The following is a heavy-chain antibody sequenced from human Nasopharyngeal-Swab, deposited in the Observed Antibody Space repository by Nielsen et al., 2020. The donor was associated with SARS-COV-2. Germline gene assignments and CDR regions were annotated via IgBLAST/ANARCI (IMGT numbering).Heavy chain of an antibody. Sequence: VKVSCKASGYTFTSYGICWVRQAPGQGLEWMGWISAYNGNTNYAQKLQGRVTMTTDTSTSTAYMELRSLRSDDTAVYYCARDRQYYDSSGYYYVLDYYYGMDVWGQGTTVTVSS. V-gene: IGHV1-18*01. CDR3: ARDRQYYDSSGYYYVLDYYYGMDV. D-gene: IGHD3-22*01. CDR2: ISAYNGNT. J-gene: IGHJ6*02. CDR1: GYTFTSYG.